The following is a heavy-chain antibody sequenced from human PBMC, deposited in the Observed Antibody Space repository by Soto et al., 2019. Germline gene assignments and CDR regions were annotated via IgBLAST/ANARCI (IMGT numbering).Heavy chain of an antibody. V-gene: IGHV4-34*01. CDR3: ARESEDLTSNFDY. Sequence: SETLSLTCAGYGGSFSGYYWSWIRQTPGKGLEWIGEIDHSGSTNYNPSLKSRVTISVDTSKNQFSLKLSSVTAADTAVYYCARESEDLTSNFDYWGQGTLVTVSS. CDR2: IDHSGST. J-gene: IGHJ4*02. CDR1: GGSFSGYY.